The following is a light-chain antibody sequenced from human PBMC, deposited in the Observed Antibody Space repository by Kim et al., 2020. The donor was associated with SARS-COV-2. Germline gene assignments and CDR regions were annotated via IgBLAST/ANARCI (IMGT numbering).Light chain of an antibody. Sequence: GQSVNISCSGSSSNVGRHVVNWYQQLPGTAPKVFIYNDNQRPSGVPDRFSGSRSGTSASLAISGLQSEDEADYYCATWDVTLNGWVFGGGTQLTVL. J-gene: IGLJ3*02. V-gene: IGLV1-44*01. CDR1: SSNVGRHV. CDR2: NDN. CDR3: ATWDVTLNGWV.